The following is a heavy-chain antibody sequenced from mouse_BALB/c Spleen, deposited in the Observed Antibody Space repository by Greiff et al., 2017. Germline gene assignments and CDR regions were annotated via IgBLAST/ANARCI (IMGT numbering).Heavy chain of an antibody. CDR2: IWGGGST. D-gene: IGHD2-12*01. CDR1: GFSLPSYS. CDR3: ARNYDVDWYFDV. V-gene: IGHV2-6-4*01. J-gene: IGHJ1*01. Sequence: QVQLKESGPGLVAPSQSLSITCTVSGFSLPSYSVNWVRQPPGKGLEWLGMIWGGGSTDYNSALKSRLSISKDNSKSQVFLKMNSLQTDDTAMYYCARNYDVDWYFDVWGAGTTVTVSS.